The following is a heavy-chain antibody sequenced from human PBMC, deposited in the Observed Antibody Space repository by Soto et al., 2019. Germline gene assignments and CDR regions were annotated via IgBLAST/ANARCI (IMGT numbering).Heavy chain of an antibody. J-gene: IGHJ6*02. CDR2: ISYDGSNK. CDR3: AKDGHMTARYGMDV. V-gene: IGHV3-30*18. Sequence: PGGSLRLSCAASGFTFSSYGIHWVRQAPGKGLEWVAVISYDGSNKYYADSVKGRFTISRDNSKNTLYLQMNSLRAEDTAVYYCAKDGHMTARYGMDVWGQGTTVTVSS. CDR1: GFTFSSYG.